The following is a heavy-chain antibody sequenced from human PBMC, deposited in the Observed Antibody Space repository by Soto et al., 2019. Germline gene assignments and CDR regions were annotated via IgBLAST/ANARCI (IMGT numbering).Heavy chain of an antibody. CDR1: GGSVTGGGGY. Sequence: QVPLQESGPGLVKPSQTLSLTCTVSGGSVTGGGGYWSWVRQHPGKGLEWIGYIYNSGSTSYNPSPKSRVTLSIDMSKNQGSPRLSSIAAADTAVYYCTKDWVLVVVGYLCQGALVTGSS. V-gene: IGHV4-31*03. CDR2: IYNSGST. CDR3: TKDWVLVVVGY. D-gene: IGHD2-15*01. J-gene: IGHJ4*02.